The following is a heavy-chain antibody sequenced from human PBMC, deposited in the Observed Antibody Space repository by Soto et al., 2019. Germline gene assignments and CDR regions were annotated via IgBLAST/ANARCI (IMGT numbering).Heavy chain of an antibody. CDR1: GFTFSSYA. Sequence: EVQLLESGGGLVQPGGSLRLSCAASGFTFSSYAMSWVRQAPGKGLEWVSAISGSGGSTYYADSVKGRFTISRDNSRNTMYLQMNILRAEDTAVYYCAKLGHWYFDLWGRGTLVTVSS. D-gene: IGHD7-27*01. J-gene: IGHJ2*01. CDR2: ISGSGGST. CDR3: AKLGHWYFDL. V-gene: IGHV3-23*01.